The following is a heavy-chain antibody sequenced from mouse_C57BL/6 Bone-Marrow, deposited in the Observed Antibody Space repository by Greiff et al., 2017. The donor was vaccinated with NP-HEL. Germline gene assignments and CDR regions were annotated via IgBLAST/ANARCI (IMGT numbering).Heavy chain of an antibody. Sequence: VQLQQSGAELARPGASVKLSCKASGYTFTSYGISWVKQRTGQGLEWIGEIYPRSGNTYYNEKFKGKATLTADKSSSTAYMEIRSLTSEDSAVYFCAREGIYYAYKVYAMDYWGQGTSVTVSS. D-gene: IGHD2-1*01. CDR3: AREGIYYAYKVYAMDY. V-gene: IGHV1-81*01. J-gene: IGHJ4*01. CDR1: GYTFTSYG. CDR2: IYPRSGNT.